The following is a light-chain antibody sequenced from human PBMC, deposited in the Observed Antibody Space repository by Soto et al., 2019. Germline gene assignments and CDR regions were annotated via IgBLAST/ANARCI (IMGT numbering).Light chain of an antibody. CDR1: QGISTN. CDR3: LQANRVPLS. J-gene: IGKJ5*01. Sequence: DIQLTQSPSSVSLSVGDRVTLTCRASQGISTNLAWYQQKPGQAPKLLIYAASSVQSGVPPRFSGSGSGTDFTLTISSLQPEYFAIYYCLQANRVPLSFGQGTRLEI. CDR2: AAS. V-gene: IGKV1-12*01.